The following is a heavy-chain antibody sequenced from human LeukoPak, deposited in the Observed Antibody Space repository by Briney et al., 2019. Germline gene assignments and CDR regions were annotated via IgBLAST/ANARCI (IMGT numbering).Heavy chain of an antibody. V-gene: IGHV3-30-3*01. J-gene: IGHJ4*02. D-gene: IGHD3-22*01. CDR1: GFTFSSYA. Sequence: GGSLRLSCSASGFTFSSYAMHWVRQAPGKGLEWVAVISYDGSNKYYADSVKGRFTISRDNSKNTLYLQMNSLRAEDTAVYYCARVLNYYDSSGYYFSYWGQGTLVTVSS. CDR3: ARVLNYYDSSGYYFSY. CDR2: ISYDGSNK.